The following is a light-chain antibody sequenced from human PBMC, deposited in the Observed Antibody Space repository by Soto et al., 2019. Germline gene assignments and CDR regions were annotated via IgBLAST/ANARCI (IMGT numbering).Light chain of an antibody. CDR1: QSIRSS. V-gene: IGKV3-11*01. CDR2: GAS. J-gene: IGKJ5*01. CDR3: QQRSNWIT. Sequence: EIVFTQSPGIRCLSPGERANLSCRASQSIRSSLAWYQQKPGQAPRLLIYGASTRATGIPPRFSGSGSGKEFTLTISSIEPEDFAVSYCQQRSNWITFRQGTRLEIK.